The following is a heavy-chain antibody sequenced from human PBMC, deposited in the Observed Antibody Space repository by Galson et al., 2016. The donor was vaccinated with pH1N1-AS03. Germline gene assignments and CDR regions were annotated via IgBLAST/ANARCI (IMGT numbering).Heavy chain of an antibody. CDR2: IDQDGSEK. CDR3: TSGMVELDY. Sequence: SLRLSCAASGFRFIDYWMTWVRQAPGKGLEWVANIDQDGSEKYYMDSVEGRFTISRDNVKNSLSLQMNSLRSGDTAVYYCTSGMVELDYWGQGTLVTVSS. J-gene: IGHJ4*02. CDR1: GFRFIDYW. V-gene: IGHV3-7*01. D-gene: IGHD3-10*01.